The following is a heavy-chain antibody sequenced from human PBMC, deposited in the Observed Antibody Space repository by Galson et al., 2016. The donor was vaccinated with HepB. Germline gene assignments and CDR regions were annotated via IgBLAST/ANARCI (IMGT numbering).Heavy chain of an antibody. Sequence: TLSLTCTVSGGSISDGGYYWSWLRHLPGKGLEWIGNIYYSGGATYNPSLKSRVSISVDPSKHQFSLRMSSVTAADTAVFYCATNSSSGGLHYGLDIWGKGTTVTVSS. V-gene: IGHV4-31*03. D-gene: IGHD6-6*01. CDR3: ATNSSSGGLHYGLDI. J-gene: IGHJ6*04. CDR1: GGSISDGGYY. CDR2: IYYSGGA.